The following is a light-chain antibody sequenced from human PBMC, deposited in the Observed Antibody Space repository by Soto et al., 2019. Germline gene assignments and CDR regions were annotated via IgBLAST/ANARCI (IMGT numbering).Light chain of an antibody. V-gene: IGKV1-5*03. CDR2: KAS. J-gene: IGKJ4*01. CDR3: QKYNSAPLT. Sequence: IQISHSPSTVSASVGDRVIITCRAIQGISSWLAWYQQKPGKAPKLLIYKASTLKSGVSSRFSGSGSGTEFTLTISSLQPDDFATYYCQKYNSAPLTFGGGTKVDI. CDR1: QGISSW.